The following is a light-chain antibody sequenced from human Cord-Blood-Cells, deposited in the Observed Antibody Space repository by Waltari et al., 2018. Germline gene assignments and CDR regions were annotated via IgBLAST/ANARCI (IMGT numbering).Light chain of an antibody. CDR3: SSYTSSSTLV. J-gene: IGLJ3*02. Sequence: QSALTQPASVYGSPGQSITISCTGTSSDVGGYNYVSWYQQHTGKAPKLMIYDVSKRPSGVSNRFSGSKSGNTASLTISGLQAEDEADYYCSSYTSSSTLVFGGGTKLTVL. CDR2: DVS. CDR1: SSDVGGYNY. V-gene: IGLV2-14*01.